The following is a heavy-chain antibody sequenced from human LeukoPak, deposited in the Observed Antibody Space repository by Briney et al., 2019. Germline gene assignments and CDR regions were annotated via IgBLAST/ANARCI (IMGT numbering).Heavy chain of an antibody. J-gene: IGHJ6*02. CDR3: VRTVNSGMDV. CDR2: IGTAGDT. CDR1: GFTFSNYD. D-gene: IGHD4-17*01. V-gene: IGHV3-13*01. Sequence: PGGSLRLSCAASGFTFSNYDAHWVRQPTGKGLEWVSGIGTAGDTYYPDSVKGRYTISRENDKNSLYLQMNSLRAGDTAVYYCVRTVNSGMDVWGQGTTVTVSS.